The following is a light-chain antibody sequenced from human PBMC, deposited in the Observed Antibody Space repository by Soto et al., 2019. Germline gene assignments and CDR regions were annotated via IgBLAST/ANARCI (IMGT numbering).Light chain of an antibody. J-gene: IGKJ5*01. CDR3: QQRSNWRPIT. CDR1: QSVSNY. V-gene: IGKV3-11*01. CDR2: DAS. Sequence: EIVLTQSPATLSLSPGERATLSCRASQSVSNYLAWYQQKPGQAPRLLIYDASNRATGIPARFGGSGSGTDFTLTISSLEPEDFAVYYCQQRSNWRPITFGQGTRLEIK.